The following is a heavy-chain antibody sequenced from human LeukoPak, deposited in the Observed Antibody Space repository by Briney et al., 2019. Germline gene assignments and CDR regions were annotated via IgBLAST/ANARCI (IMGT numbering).Heavy chain of an antibody. J-gene: IGHJ5*02. V-gene: IGHV1-69*04. CDR3: ARAATVTSFHRWFDP. Sequence: SVKVSCKASGGTFSSYAISWVRQAPGQGLEWMGRIIPVLGIANYAQKFQGRVTITADKSTSTAYMELSSLRSEDTAVYYCARAATVTSFHRWFDPWGQGTLVTVSS. CDR1: GGTFSSYA. CDR2: IIPVLGIA. D-gene: IGHD4-17*01.